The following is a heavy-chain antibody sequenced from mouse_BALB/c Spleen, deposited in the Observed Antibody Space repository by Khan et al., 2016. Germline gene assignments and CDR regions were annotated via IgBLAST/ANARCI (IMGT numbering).Heavy chain of an antibody. CDR3: ARDMGGTWYFDV. D-gene: IGHD4-1*01. Sequence: VELVESGPGLVAPSQSLSITCTVSGSSLTSYGVHWVRQPPGKGLEWLGVIWAGGSTNYNSALMSRLSISKDNSKSQVFLKMNSLQTDDTAMYYCARDMGGTWYFDVWGAGTTVTVSS. CDR1: GSSLTSYG. J-gene: IGHJ1*01. V-gene: IGHV2-9*02. CDR2: IWAGGST.